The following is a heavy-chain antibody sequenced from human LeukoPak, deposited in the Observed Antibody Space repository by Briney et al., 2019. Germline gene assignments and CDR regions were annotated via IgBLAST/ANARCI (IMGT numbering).Heavy chain of an antibody. J-gene: IGHJ6*02. V-gene: IGHV3-33*01. D-gene: IGHD6-13*01. CDR1: GFTFSSYG. Sequence: GGSLRLSCAASGFTFSSYGMHWVRQAPGKGLEWVAVIWYDGSNKYYADSVKGRFTISRDNSKNTLYLQMNSLRAEDTAVYYCARGEYSSSWYYQNYYYGMDVWSQGTTVTVSS. CDR3: ARGEYSSSWYYQNYYYGMDV. CDR2: IWYDGSNK.